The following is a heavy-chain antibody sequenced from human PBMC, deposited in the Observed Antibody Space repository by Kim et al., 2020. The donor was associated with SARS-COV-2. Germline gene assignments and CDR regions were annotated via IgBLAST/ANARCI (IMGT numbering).Heavy chain of an antibody. V-gene: IGHV3-11*04. Sequence: GGSLRLSCAASGFTFGDYYMSWIRQAPGKGLEWVSYISTSANKIYYADSVKGRFAISRDNTRKLLYMQMNSLRAEDTAVYYCARDPEIRHYYDSSASDAFDLWGHGTMVTVSS. CDR3: ARDPEIRHYYDSSASDAFDL. D-gene: IGHD3-22*01. J-gene: IGHJ3*01. CDR1: GFTFGDYY. CDR2: ISTSANKI.